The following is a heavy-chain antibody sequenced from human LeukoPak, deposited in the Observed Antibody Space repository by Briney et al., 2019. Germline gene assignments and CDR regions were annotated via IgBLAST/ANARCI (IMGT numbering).Heavy chain of an antibody. CDR3: ARGRNVVSGSWCGY. Sequence: PGGSLRLSCTVSGFTFNSYSMNWVRQAPGKGLEWVSYISSGSRTTQYGDSMKGRFTISRDNANNLLYLEMHSLRAEDTAVYYCARGRNVVSGSWCGYWGRGTQVTVSS. CDR1: GFTFNSYS. CDR2: ISSGSRTT. D-gene: IGHD3-10*01. J-gene: IGHJ4*02. V-gene: IGHV3-48*04.